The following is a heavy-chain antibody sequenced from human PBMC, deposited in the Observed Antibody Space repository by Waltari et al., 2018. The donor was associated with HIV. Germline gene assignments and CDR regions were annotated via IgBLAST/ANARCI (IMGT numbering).Heavy chain of an antibody. J-gene: IGHJ4*02. CDR3: ARDYGSGSYYNY. D-gene: IGHD3-10*01. CDR2: INWNGGRT. Sequence: EVQLVESGGGVVWPGGSLRLSCVASGFNFDDYGMSWVRQAPGKGREWVSGINWNGGRTGYADSVKGRFSISMDNAKNSLYLQMNSLRAEDTALYYCARDYGSGSYYNYWGQGTLVTVSS. V-gene: IGHV3-20*04. CDR1: GFNFDDYG.